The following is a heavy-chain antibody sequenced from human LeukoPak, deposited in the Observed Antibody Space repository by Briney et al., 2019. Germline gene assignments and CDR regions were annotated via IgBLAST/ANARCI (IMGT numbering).Heavy chain of an antibody. CDR1: GFTFSSYG. Sequence: GGSRRLSCAASGFTFSSYGMHWVRQAPGKGLEWVAVISYDGSNKYYADSVKGRFTISRDNSKNTLYLQMNSLRAEDTAVYYCAKHGSSERGYNWFDPWGQGTLVTVSS. D-gene: IGHD6-13*01. V-gene: IGHV3-30*18. CDR2: ISYDGSNK. J-gene: IGHJ5*02. CDR3: AKHGSSERGYNWFDP.